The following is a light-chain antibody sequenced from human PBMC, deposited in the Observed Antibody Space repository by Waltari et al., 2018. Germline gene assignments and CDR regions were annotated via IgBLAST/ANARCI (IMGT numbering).Light chain of an antibody. CDR3: QRYNSYSLLS. J-gene: IGKJ4*01. CDR2: KAS. Sequence: DIQMTQSPSTLSASVGDRVIFSCRASQSISKWLAWYQQKPGKAPKLLIYKASTLESGVPSRFSGSGSGTEFTLTISSLQPEDFATYYCQRYNSYSLLSFDGGTKVEIK. CDR1: QSISKW. V-gene: IGKV1-5*03.